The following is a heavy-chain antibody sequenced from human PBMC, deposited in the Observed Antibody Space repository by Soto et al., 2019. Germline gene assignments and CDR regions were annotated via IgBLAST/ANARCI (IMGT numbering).Heavy chain of an antibody. V-gene: IGHV3-30*02. CDR2: IRFDGSNI. Sequence: GGSLRLSCAVAGNIVTGYGRHWIRQAPGKGLEWVAIIRFDGSNIHYADSVKGRFTISRDNSKNTLYLQMNSLRAEDTAVYYCARDEVGGTVFFCYFDYWGQGALVTISS. CDR1: GNIVTGYG. D-gene: IGHD1-26*01. CDR3: ARDEVGGTVFFCYFDY. J-gene: IGHJ4*02.